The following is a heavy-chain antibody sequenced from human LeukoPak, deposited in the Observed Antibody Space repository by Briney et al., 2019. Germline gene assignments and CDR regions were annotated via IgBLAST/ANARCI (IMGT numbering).Heavy chain of an antibody. Sequence: GGSLRLSCAASGFTFSSYAMSWVRQAPGKGLEWVSSFGLYGGTTHYADSVKGRFTISRDNSKNTLYLQMTSLRADDTAVYYCVKDSNTTSWYFAFDVWGQGTMVAVSS. J-gene: IGHJ3*01. CDR3: VKDSNTTSWYFAFDV. CDR1: GFTFSSYA. D-gene: IGHD6-13*01. CDR2: FGLYGGTT. V-gene: IGHV3-23*01.